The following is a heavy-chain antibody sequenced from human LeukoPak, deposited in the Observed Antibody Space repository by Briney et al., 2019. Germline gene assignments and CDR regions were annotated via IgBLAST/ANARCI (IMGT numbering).Heavy chain of an antibody. J-gene: IGHJ4*02. V-gene: IGHV3-23*01. CDR3: AKVKRPGIAAAGFVDAFRYEFDY. CDR1: GFTFSSYA. Sequence: PGGSLRLSCAASGFTFSSYAMSWVRQAPGKGLEWVSAISGSGGSTYYADSVKGRFTISRDNSKNTLYLQMNSLRAEDTAVYYCAKVKRPGIAAAGFVDAFRYEFDYWGQGTLVTVSS. D-gene: IGHD6-13*01. CDR2: ISGSGGST.